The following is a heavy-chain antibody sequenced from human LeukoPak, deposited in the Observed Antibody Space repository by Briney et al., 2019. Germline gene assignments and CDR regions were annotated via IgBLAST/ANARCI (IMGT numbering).Heavy chain of an antibody. J-gene: IGHJ4*02. V-gene: IGHV3-23*01. CDR2: IYYSGGNT. CDR1: GFTFSTYA. D-gene: IGHD2-15*01. Sequence: GGSLRVSCAASGFTFSTYAMSWVRQAPGKGLEWVSTIYYSGGNTYSADSVKGRFTISRDSAKNTLYLQMNSLRAEDTAVYYCAKDQGQAVVPRRFDYWGQGTLVTVSS. CDR3: AKDQGQAVVPRRFDY.